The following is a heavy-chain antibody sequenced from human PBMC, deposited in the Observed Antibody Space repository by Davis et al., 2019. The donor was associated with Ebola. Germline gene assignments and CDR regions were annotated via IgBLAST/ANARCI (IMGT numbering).Heavy chain of an antibody. CDR2: INPNSGGA. Sequence: AASVKVSCKASGYTLPRYGISWVRQAPGQGLEWMGWINPNSGGANYAQKFQGRVTMTRDTSISTAYMELSRLRSDDTAVYYCARGQRTTPDSYYYYYGMDVWGQGTTVTVSS. J-gene: IGHJ6*02. D-gene: IGHD2-15*01. CDR3: ARGQRTTPDSYYYYYGMDV. V-gene: IGHV1-2*02. CDR1: GYTLPRYG.